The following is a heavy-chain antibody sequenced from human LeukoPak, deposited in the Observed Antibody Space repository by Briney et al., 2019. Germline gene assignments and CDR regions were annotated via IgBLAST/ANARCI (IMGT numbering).Heavy chain of an antibody. J-gene: IGHJ5*02. Sequence: NPSETLSLTCTVSGGSISNYYWSWIRQPPGKGLEWIGYIYYSGSTNYNPSLKSRVTISVDTSKNQFSLKLSSVTAADTAVYFCAKGNYFDPWGQGTLVTVSS. CDR1: GGSISNYY. CDR3: AKGNYFDP. V-gene: IGHV4-59*01. CDR2: IYYSGST.